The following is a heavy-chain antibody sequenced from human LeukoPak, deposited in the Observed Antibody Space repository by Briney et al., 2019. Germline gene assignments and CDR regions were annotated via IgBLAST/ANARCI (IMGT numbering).Heavy chain of an antibody. Sequence: GGSLRLSCAASGFTFSSYGMHWVRQAPGKGLEWVAVISYDGSNKYYADSVKGRFTISRDNSKNTLYLQMNSLRAEDTAVYYCAGRVGAFDIWGQGTMVTVFS. CDR3: AGRVGAFDI. CDR2: ISYDGSNK. CDR1: GFTFSSYG. J-gene: IGHJ3*02. V-gene: IGHV3-30*03. D-gene: IGHD2-15*01.